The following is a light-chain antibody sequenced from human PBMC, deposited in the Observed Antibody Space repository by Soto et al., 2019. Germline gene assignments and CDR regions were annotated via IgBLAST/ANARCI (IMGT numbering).Light chain of an antibody. CDR1: QSVSSSY. J-gene: IGKJ3*01. V-gene: IGKV3-20*01. CDR3: QQYGSSLFT. CDR2: GAS. Sequence: EIVLTQSPGTLSLSPGERATLSCRASQSVSSSYLAWYQQKPGQAPRLLIYGASSMAPGIPDRFSGSGSGTDFTLTISRLEPEDFAVYYCQQYGSSLFTFGPGTKVDIK.